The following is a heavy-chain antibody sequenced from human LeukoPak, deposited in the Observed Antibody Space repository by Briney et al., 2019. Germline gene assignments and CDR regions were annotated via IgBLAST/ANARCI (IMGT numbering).Heavy chain of an antibody. CDR1: GFTFSSYA. D-gene: IGHD6-19*01. Sequence: GGSLRLSCAASGFTFSSYAMHWVRQAPGKGLEWVAVISYDGSNKYYADSVKGRFTISRDNSKNTLYLQMSSLRAEDTAVYYCAREVAGTGYFDYWGQGTLVTVSS. V-gene: IGHV3-30-3*01. CDR2: ISYDGSNK. J-gene: IGHJ4*02. CDR3: AREVAGTGYFDY.